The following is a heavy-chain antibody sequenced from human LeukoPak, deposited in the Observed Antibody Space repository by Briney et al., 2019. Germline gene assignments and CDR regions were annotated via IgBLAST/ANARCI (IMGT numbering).Heavy chain of an antibody. CDR3: AKDLYPAAAGTGSIDY. CDR2: ISWNSGSI. J-gene: IGHJ4*02. V-gene: IGHV3-9*03. CDR1: GFTFDDYA. Sequence: PGGSLRLSCAASGFTFDDYAMHWVRQAPGKGLEWVSGISWNSGSIGYADSVKGRFTISRDNAKNSLYLQMNSLRAEDMASYYCAKDLYPAAAGTGSIDYWGQGTLVTVSS. D-gene: IGHD6-13*01.